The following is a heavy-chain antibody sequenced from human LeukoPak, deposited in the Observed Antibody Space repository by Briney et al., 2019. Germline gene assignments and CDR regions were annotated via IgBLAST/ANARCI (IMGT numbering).Heavy chain of an antibody. CDR1: GGSISSHY. V-gene: IGHV4-59*11. D-gene: IGHD3-9*01. J-gene: IGHJ6*03. CDR2: IYYSGST. Sequence: SETLSLTCTVPGGSISSHYWSWIRQPPGKGLEWRGYIYYSGSTNYNPSLKSRVTISVDTSKNQFSLKLSSVTAADTAVYYCARVLRYFDWLFPYYMDVWGKGTTVTVSS. CDR3: ARVLRYFDWLFPYYMDV.